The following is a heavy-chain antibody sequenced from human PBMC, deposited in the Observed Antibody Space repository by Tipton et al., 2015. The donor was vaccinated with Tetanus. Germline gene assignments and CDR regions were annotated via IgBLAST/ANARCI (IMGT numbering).Heavy chain of an antibody. J-gene: IGHJ4*02. CDR3: AREADCSGGSCFSGDFDN. Sequence: SLRLSCAASGFSFSNFGMSWVRQAPGKGLEWVAVSWYDGTDKYYADSVKGRFTISRDNSKNTLYLQMNSLRAEDTAVYYCAREADCSGGSCFSGDFDNWGQGTQVTVSS. V-gene: IGHV3-33*08. CDR2: SWYDGTDK. CDR1: GFSFSNFG. D-gene: IGHD2-15*01.